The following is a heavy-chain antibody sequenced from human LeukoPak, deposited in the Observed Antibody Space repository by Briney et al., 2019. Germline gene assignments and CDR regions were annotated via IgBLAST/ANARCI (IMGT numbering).Heavy chain of an antibody. CDR2: IHYTGST. V-gene: IGHV4-59*08. D-gene: IGHD4-17*01. CDR1: GGSFTSDS. CDR3: SRHGGWDGGYHNWFAP. Sequence: SETLSLTCTVSGGSFTSDSWSWIRQTPGKGLEWIGYIHYTGSTNYSPSLKSRVSISLDTSTNHFSLRLSSLTAAKTAVYYCSRHGGWDGGYHNWFAPLGQGTLVTISS. J-gene: IGHJ5*02.